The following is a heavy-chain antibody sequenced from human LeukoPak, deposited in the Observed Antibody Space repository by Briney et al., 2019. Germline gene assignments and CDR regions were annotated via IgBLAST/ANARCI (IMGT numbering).Heavy chain of an antibody. D-gene: IGHD3-3*01. Sequence: SETLSLTCTVSGDSISSGDYYWSWIRQPAGKGLEWIGRISSSGSTNYNPSLKSRVTISVDTSKNQFSLKLSSVTAADTAVYYCARVASLSRITIFGVVSLYYYYYMDVWGKGTTVTVSS. CDR3: ARVASLSRITIFGVVSLYYYYYMDV. V-gene: IGHV4-61*02. CDR1: GDSISSGDYY. CDR2: ISSSGST. J-gene: IGHJ6*03.